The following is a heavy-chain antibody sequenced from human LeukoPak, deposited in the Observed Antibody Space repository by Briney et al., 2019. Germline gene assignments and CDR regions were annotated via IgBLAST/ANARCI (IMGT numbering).Heavy chain of an antibody. D-gene: IGHD6-13*01. CDR1: GFTFSSYS. Sequence: GGSLRLSCAASGFTFSSYSMNWVRQAPGKGLEWVSSISSSSSYIYYADSVKVRFTISRDNAKNSLYLQMNSLRAEDTAVYYCARDGEAAAADYWGQGTLVTVSS. V-gene: IGHV3-21*01. CDR3: ARDGEAAAADY. CDR2: ISSSSSYI. J-gene: IGHJ4*02.